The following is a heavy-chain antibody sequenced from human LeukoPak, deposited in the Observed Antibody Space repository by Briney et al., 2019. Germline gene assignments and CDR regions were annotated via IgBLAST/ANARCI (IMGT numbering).Heavy chain of an antibody. Sequence: EASVKVSCKASGGTFSSYAISRVRQAPGQGLEWMGGIIPIFGTANYAQKFQGRVTITADESTSTAYMELSSLRSEDTAVYYCATTKTMVRGVITFDYWGQGTLVTVSS. V-gene: IGHV1-69*01. D-gene: IGHD3-10*01. J-gene: IGHJ4*02. CDR3: ATTKTMVRGVITFDY. CDR2: IIPIFGTA. CDR1: GGTFSSYA.